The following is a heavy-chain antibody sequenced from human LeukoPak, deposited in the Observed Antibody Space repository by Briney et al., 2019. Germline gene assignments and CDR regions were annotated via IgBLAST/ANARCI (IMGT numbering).Heavy chain of an antibody. CDR3: AKDGRGSGSYN. CDR2: ISGSGGST. D-gene: IGHD3-10*01. Sequence: GGSLRLSCAASGFTFSSYAMSWVRQAPGKGLEWVSAISGSGGSTYYADSVKGRFTISRDNAKNSLYLQMNSLRAEDTALYYCAKDGRGSGSYNWGQGTLVTVSS. J-gene: IGHJ4*02. V-gene: IGHV3-23*01. CDR1: GFTFSSYA.